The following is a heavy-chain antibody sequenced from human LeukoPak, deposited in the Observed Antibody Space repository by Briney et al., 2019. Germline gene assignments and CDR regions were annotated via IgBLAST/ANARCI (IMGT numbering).Heavy chain of an antibody. CDR1: GYTFPNYG. D-gene: IGHD1-7*01. CDR3: ARRNYYFDY. CDR2: ISAHNGNT. Sequence: ASVKVSCKASGYTFPNYGVGWVRQAPGQGLEWMGWISAHNGNTNYAQKLQGRVTMTTDTSTSTAYMELRCLRSDDTAVYYCARRNYYFDYWGQGTLVTVSS. J-gene: IGHJ4*02. V-gene: IGHV1-18*01.